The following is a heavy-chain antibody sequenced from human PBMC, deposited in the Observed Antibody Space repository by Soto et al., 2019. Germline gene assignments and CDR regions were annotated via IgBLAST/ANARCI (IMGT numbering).Heavy chain of an antibody. Sequence: SETLSLTCTFSGCSISSSRCHWGWIRLPPGKGLEWIGSIYYSGSTYYNPSLKSRVTVSVDTSKNQFSLRLSSVTAADTAVYYCARPVVMNYNWFDPWGQGTLVTVSS. CDR2: IYYSGST. J-gene: IGHJ5*02. CDR3: ARPVVMNYNWFDP. D-gene: IGHD3-22*01. CDR1: GCSISSSRCH. V-gene: IGHV4-39*01.